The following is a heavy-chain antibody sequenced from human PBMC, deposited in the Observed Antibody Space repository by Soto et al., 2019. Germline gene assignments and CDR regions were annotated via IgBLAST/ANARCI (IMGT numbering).Heavy chain of an antibody. CDR2: IYYSGST. D-gene: IGHD2-2*01. CDR1: GGSISSYY. V-gene: IGHV4-59*01. Sequence: ETLSVTCTVSGGSISSYYWSWIRPPPGKGLDWIGYIYYSGSTNYNPSLKSRVTISVDTSKNQFSLKLSSVTAADTAVYYCAREGCSITICYPPCYCYRMGVWGQG. J-gene: IGHJ6*02. CDR3: AREGCSITICYPPCYCYRMGV.